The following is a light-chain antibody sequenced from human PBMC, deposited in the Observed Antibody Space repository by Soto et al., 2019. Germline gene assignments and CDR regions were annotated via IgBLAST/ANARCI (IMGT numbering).Light chain of an antibody. J-gene: IGKJ1*01. Sequence: EIVLTQSPGTLSFSPGEGATLSCRASQSVSTNFFAWYQQKPGQAPRLLIYGASTRATGIPDRFSGSGSGTDFTLTISRLEPEDFALYYCQQYGRTSWTFGQGTKVEIK. CDR2: GAS. CDR3: QQYGRTSWT. V-gene: IGKV3-20*01. CDR1: QSVSTNF.